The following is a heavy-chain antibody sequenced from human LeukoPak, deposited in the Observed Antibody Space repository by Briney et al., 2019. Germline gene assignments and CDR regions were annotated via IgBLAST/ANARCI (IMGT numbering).Heavy chain of an antibody. CDR3: ARGPPREYCSGGSCYTNFDY. D-gene: IGHD2-15*01. CDR2: INHSGST. J-gene: IGHJ4*02. CDR1: GGSFSGYY. V-gene: IGHV4-34*01. Sequence: SETLSLTCAVYGGSFSGYYWSWIRQPPGKGLEWIGEINHSGSTNYNPSLKSRVTISVDTSKNQFSLKLSSVTAADTAVYYCARGPPREYCSGGSCYTNFDYWGQGTLVTVSS.